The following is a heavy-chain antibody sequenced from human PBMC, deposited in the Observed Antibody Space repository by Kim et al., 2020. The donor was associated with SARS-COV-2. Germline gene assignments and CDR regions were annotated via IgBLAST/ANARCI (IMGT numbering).Heavy chain of an antibody. D-gene: IGHD3-10*01. V-gene: IGHV3-53*01. CDR3: AREPYYYGSGSYYKELQDGMDV. CDR1: GFTVSSNY. Sequence: GGSLRLSCAASGFTVSSNYMSWVRQAPGKGLEWVSVIYSGGSTYYADSVKGRFTISRDNSKNTLYLQMNSLRAEDTAVYYCAREPYYYGSGSYYKELQDGMDVWGQGTTVTVSS. J-gene: IGHJ6*02. CDR2: IYSGGST.